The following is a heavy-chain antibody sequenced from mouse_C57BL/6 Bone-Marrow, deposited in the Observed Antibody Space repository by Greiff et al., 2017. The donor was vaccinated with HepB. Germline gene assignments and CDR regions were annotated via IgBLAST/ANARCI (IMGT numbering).Heavy chain of an antibody. V-gene: IGHV1-19*01. J-gene: IGHJ1*03. Sequence: EVQLQQSGPVLVKPGASVKMSCKASGYTFTDYYMNWVKQSHGKSLEWIGVINPYNGGTSYNQKFKGKATLTVDKSSSTAYMELNSLTSEDSAVYYCAREGIYYDYGGCWGTGTTVTVSS. CDR2: INPYNGGT. D-gene: IGHD2-4*01. CDR3: AREGIYYDYGGC. CDR1: GYTFTDYY.